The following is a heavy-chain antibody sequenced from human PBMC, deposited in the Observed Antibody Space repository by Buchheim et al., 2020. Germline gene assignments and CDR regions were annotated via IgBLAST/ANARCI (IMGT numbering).Heavy chain of an antibody. CDR2: INWNDDSS. D-gene: IGHD3-22*01. V-gene: IGHV3-20*04. CDR1: GFTFDDYG. Sequence: EVQLVESGGGVVRPGGSLRLSCVASGFTFDDYGMSWVRHAPGKGLEWVSGINWNDDSSYYVDSVKGPFTISRDNAKHSMYLQMNSLRAEDTALYYCATTYYHDSSGYWPFNFWGQGTL. CDR3: ATTYYHDSSGYWPFNF. J-gene: IGHJ4*02.